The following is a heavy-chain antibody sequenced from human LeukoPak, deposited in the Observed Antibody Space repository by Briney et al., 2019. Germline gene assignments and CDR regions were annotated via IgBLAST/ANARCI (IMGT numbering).Heavy chain of an antibody. CDR3: ARGVGYCSSTSCYLWFDP. D-gene: IGHD2-2*01. CDR1: GGSFSGYY. CDR2: INHSGST. Sequence: SETLSLTCAVYGGSFSGYYWSWIRQHPGKGLEWIGEINHSGSTNYNPSLKSRVTISVDTSKNQFSMKLSSVTAADTAVYYCARGVGYCSSTSCYLWFDPWGQGTLVTVSS. V-gene: IGHV4-34*01. J-gene: IGHJ5*02.